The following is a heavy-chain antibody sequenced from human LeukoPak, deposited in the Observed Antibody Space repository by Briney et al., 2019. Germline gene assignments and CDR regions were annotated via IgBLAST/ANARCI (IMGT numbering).Heavy chain of an antibody. V-gene: IGHV3-23*01. Sequence: GGSLRLSCAASGFTFSSYAMSWVRQAPGKGLEWVSAISGSGGSTYYADSVKGRFTISRDNSKNTLYLQMNSLRAEDTAVYYCARDGSLLWFGDYYYMDVWGKGTTVTISS. CDR1: GFTFSSYA. CDR3: ARDGSLLWFGDYYYMDV. J-gene: IGHJ6*03. CDR2: ISGSGGST. D-gene: IGHD3-10*01.